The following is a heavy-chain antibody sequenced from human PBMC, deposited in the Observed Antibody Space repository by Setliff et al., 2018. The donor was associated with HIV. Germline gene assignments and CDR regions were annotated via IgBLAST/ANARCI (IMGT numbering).Heavy chain of an antibody. D-gene: IGHD3-3*01. V-gene: IGHV4-59*08. J-gene: IGHJ5*02. CDR3: ARQRGGRVTIFGVSGGWFDP. CDR2: IFYSGTT. Sequence: PSETLSLTCTVSGGSITGYYWSWVRQPPGKGLEWIGYIFYSGTTNYSPSLNSRATISVDTSKNSFSLRLSSVTAADTAVYYCARQRGGRVTIFGVSGGWFDPWGQGTLVTVSS. CDR1: GGSITGYY.